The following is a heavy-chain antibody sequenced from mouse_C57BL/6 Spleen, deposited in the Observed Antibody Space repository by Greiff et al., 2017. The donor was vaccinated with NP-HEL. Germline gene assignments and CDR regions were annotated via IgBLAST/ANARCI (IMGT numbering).Heavy chain of an antibody. Sequence: EVKLQESGPGLVKPSQSLSLTCSVTGYSITSGYYWNWIRQFPGNKLEWMGYISYDGSNNYNPSLKNRISITRDTSKNQFFLKLNSVTTEDTATYYCARRDGYYGYFDVWGTGTTVTVSS. CDR3: ARRDGYYGYFDV. CDR2: ISYDGSN. J-gene: IGHJ1*03. D-gene: IGHD2-3*01. CDR1: GYSITSGYY. V-gene: IGHV3-6*01.